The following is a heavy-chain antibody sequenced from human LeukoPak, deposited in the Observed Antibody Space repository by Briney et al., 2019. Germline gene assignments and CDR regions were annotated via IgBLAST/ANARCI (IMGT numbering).Heavy chain of an antibody. V-gene: IGHV1-46*01. D-gene: IGHD1-26*01. J-gene: IGHJ4*02. CDR3: AADTLYSGS. CDR2: IDPSGGST. CDR1: GYTFTSYY. Sequence: GASVKVSCKTSGYTFTSYYIHWVRQAPGQGLEWMGLIDPSGGSTSYAQNFQGRVTITRDMSTNTAYMEMRSLRPEDTAVYYCAADTLYSGSWGQGTLVTVSS.